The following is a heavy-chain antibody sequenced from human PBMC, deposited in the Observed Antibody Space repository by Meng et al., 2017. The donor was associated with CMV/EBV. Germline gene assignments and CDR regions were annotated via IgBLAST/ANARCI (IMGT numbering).Heavy chain of an antibody. CDR2: IYYSGST. Sequence: QVQLQEPGPGLVKPSQTLSLTCTGSGGSISSGDYYWSWIRQPPGKGLEWIGYIYYSGSTYYNPSLKSRVTISVDTSKNQFSLKLSSVTAADTAVYYCAREGNYYGSGSYYAYWGQGTLVTVSS. CDR1: GGSISSGDYY. J-gene: IGHJ4*02. V-gene: IGHV4-30-4*08. CDR3: AREGNYYGSGSYYAY. D-gene: IGHD3-10*01.